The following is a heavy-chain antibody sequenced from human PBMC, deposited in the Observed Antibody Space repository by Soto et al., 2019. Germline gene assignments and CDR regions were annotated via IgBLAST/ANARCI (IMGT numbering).Heavy chain of an antibody. Sequence: ASVKVSCKASGYTFTDYAIHWVRQAPGQRLEWMGWINAGNGNTEYPQKFQGRVTITRDTSASTAYMELSSLRSEDTAVYYCAKGGNIAVVGVDYGMDVWGQGTTVTVSS. CDR3: AKGGNIAVVGVDYGMDV. D-gene: IGHD2-15*01. CDR1: GYTFTDYA. J-gene: IGHJ6*02. CDR2: INAGNGNT. V-gene: IGHV1-3*01.